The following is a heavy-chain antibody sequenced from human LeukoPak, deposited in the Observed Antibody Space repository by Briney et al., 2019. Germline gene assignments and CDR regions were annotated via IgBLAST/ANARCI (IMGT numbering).Heavy chain of an antibody. V-gene: IGHV1-69*11. CDR3: ARGPYDSSGYPTAFDY. J-gene: IGHJ4*02. CDR2: IIPILGTA. CDR1: GGTFSSYA. Sequence: ASVKVSCKASGGTFSSYAISWVRQAPGQGLEWMGRIIPILGTANYAQKFQGRVTITTDESTSKAYMELSSLRSEDTAVYYCARGPYDSSGYPTAFDYWGQGTLVTVSS. D-gene: IGHD3-22*01.